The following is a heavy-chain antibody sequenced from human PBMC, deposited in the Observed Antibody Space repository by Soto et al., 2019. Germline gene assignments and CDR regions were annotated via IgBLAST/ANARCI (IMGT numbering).Heavy chain of an antibody. CDR3: ARDVRRGYYYGMDV. CDR1: GFTFNSYA. Sequence: PGGSLRLSCAASGFTFNSYAMHWVRQAPGKGLEWVAVISYDGSNKYYADSVKGRFTISRDNSKNTLYLQMNSLRAEDTAVYYCARDVRRGYYYGMDVWGQGTTVTVSS. V-gene: IGHV3-30-3*01. CDR2: ISYDGSNK. D-gene: IGHD3-16*01. J-gene: IGHJ6*02.